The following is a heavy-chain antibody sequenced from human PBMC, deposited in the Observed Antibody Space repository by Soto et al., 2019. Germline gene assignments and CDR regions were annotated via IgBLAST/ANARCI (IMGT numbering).Heavy chain of an antibody. CDR2: ISAYNDNT. D-gene: IGHD2-2*01. CDR3: ARDVRVDCSSTSCYNYYGMDV. V-gene: IGHV1-18*01. Sequence: QVQLVQSGGEVKKPGASVKVSCKASGYTFTSYGIIWVRQAPGQGLEWMGWISAYNDNTNYAQKLQGRVTMTTDTPTSTAYMELRSLRSDDTAVYYCARDVRVDCSSTSCYNYYGMDVWGQGTAVTVSS. J-gene: IGHJ6*02. CDR1: GYTFTSYG.